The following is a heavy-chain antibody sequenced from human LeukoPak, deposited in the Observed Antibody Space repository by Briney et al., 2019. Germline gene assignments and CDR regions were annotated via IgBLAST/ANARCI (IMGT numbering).Heavy chain of an antibody. CDR1: GFTFSVYY. V-gene: IGHV3-11*01. J-gene: IGHJ4*02. Sequence: PGGSLILSCAASGFTFSVYYMSWIRQAPGKGLEWVSYISSSGSTIYYADSVKGRFTISRDNAKNSLYLQMNSLRAEDTAVYYCARDSLLYYHDSSGGLDYRGQGTLVTVSS. D-gene: IGHD3-22*01. CDR2: ISSSGSTI. CDR3: ARDSLLYYHDSSGGLDY.